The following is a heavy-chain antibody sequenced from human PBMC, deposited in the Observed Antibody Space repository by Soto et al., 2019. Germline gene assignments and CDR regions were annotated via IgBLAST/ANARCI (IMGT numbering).Heavy chain of an antibody. CDR2: ICCDDDK. D-gene: IGHD5-18*01. V-gene: IGHV2-5*02. J-gene: IGHJ5*02. Sequence: SRPDRVNPAQALTLTYPFSVFSLNGAGAGVGWIVQCQGKALEWVALICCDDDKRYSPSLKSRLTITKDTSKNQVVLTMTNMDPVDTATYCWAHKMDTVDWFGPWGRGTLVTVS. CDR1: VFSLNGAGAG. CDR3: AHKMDTVDWFGP.